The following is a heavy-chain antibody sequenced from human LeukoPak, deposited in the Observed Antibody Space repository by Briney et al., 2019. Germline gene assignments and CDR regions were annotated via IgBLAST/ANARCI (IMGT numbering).Heavy chain of an antibody. J-gene: IGHJ4*02. CDR3: ARDWQYYDNIWGSYRHFHY. Sequence: ASVKVSCKASGFPFTGYYMHWVRQAPGLGLEWMGWINPNRGGTNYAQKFQGRVTMTRDKSSSTAYMELSSLRSDDTAVYYCARDWQYYDNIWGSYRHFHYWGQGTLVTVSS. CDR1: GFPFTGYY. CDR2: INPNRGGT. D-gene: IGHD3-16*02. V-gene: IGHV1-2*02.